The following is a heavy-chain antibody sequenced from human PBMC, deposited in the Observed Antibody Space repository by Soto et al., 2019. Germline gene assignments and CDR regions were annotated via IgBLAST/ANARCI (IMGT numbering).Heavy chain of an antibody. Sequence: QVQLVQSAAEVKKPGASMKVSCKASGYTFTGYYMHWVRQAPGQGLEWMGWISPNSGDTNYAQKLQGRVTMTTDTSTSTAYMELRSLRSDDTAVYYCARGSRIAARAGWFDPWGQGTLVTVSS. D-gene: IGHD6-6*01. CDR2: ISPNSGDT. CDR3: ARGSRIAARAGWFDP. CDR1: GYTFTGYY. J-gene: IGHJ5*02. V-gene: IGHV1-2*02.